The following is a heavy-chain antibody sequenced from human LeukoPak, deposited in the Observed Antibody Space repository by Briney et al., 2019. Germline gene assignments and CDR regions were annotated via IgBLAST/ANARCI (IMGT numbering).Heavy chain of an antibody. D-gene: IGHD5-12*01. Sequence: GGSLRLSCAASGFTFSSYWMSWVRQAPGKGLEWVANIKQDGSEKYYVDSVKGRFTISRDNAKNSLYLQMNSLRAEDTAVYYCARLRGYSGYDSFDYWGQGILVTVSS. CDR1: GFTFSSYW. CDR2: IKQDGSEK. J-gene: IGHJ4*02. V-gene: IGHV3-7*01. CDR3: ARLRGYSGYDSFDY.